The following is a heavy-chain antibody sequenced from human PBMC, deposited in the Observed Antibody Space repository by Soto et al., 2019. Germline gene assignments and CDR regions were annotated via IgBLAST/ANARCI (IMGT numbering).Heavy chain of an antibody. V-gene: IGHV2-5*02. CDR2: IYWDDDK. Sequence: SGPTLVNPTQTLTLTCTFSGFSLSTSDVGVGWIRQPPGKALEWLAIIYWDDDKRYSPSLRSRLTITKDTSKNQVVLTVTNMDPVDTATYYCAHSKYSRSSFDYWGQGTLVTVSS. D-gene: IGHD6-6*01. CDR1: GFSLSTSDVG. J-gene: IGHJ4*02. CDR3: AHSKYSRSSFDY.